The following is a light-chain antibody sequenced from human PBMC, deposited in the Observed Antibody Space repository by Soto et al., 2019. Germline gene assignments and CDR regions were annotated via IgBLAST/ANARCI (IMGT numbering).Light chain of an antibody. J-gene: IGKJ2*01. CDR3: MHSIQLSQT. V-gene: IGKV2D-29*01. Sequence: DIVMTQTPLSLSVTPGQPASISCKSSQGLLHSDGKTFLYWYLQKPGQPPQLLIYDVSKRFSGVPDRFCGGRYGIDFTLKFSRVEPEDVGVYYCMHSIQLSQTFGPLTKLEIK. CDR1: QGLLHSDGKTF. CDR2: DVS.